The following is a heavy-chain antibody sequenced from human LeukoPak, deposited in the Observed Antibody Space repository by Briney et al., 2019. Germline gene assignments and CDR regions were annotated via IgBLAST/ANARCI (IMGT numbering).Heavy chain of an antibody. J-gene: IGHJ4*02. CDR2: INPNSGGT. V-gene: IGHV1-2*02. CDR3: TRGNVGATQSFDY. Sequence: ASVKVSCKASGYTFTSYYMHWVRQAPGQGLEWMGWINPNSGGTNYAQKFQGRVTVTRDTSISTAYMELSRLRSDDTAVYYCTRGNVGATQSFDYWGQGTLVTVSS. CDR1: GYTFTSYY. D-gene: IGHD1-26*01.